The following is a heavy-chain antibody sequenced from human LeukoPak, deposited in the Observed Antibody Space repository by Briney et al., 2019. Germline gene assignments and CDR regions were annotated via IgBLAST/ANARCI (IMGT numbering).Heavy chain of an antibody. CDR1: GGSISSYY. V-gene: IGHV4-59*08. D-gene: IGHD2-2*01. Sequence: SETLSLTCTVSGGSISSYYWSWIRQPPGKGLEGCGYIYYSGSTNDNPSLKSRVTISVDTSKNQFSLKLSSVTAADTAVYYCARSGIPAAMDYWGQGTLVTVSS. CDR2: IYYSGST. J-gene: IGHJ4*02. CDR3: ARSGIPAAMDY.